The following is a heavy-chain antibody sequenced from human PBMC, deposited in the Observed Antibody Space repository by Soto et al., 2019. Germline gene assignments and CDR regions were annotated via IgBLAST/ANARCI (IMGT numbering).Heavy chain of an antibody. V-gene: IGHV4-59*08. J-gene: IGHJ4*02. D-gene: IGHD3-10*01. CDR3: ARHDGSRSTDY. CDR1: GGSISSDY. CDR2: IHSGST. Sequence: QVQLQESGPGLVKPSETLSLTCTVSGGSISSDYWNRIRQPPGKGLEWIGYIHSGSTNYNASLRSRVTISVDTSKNQFSLKLSFVTAADTAVYFCARHDGSRSTDYWGQGTLVTVSS.